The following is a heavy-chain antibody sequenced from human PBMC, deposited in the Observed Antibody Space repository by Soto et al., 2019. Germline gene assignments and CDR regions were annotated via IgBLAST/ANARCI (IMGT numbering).Heavy chain of an antibody. Sequence: QVQLVQSGSDVKKPGASFTVSCKSSGYIFSYYYIHWVRQAPGQGLEWMGWIDPRNGGTKYAQKFQDRLTMTTDTSTSTAFLELRRLRLDDTAVFFCARVLYRNVIHAWGQGTLVTVSS. J-gene: IGHJ4*02. CDR2: IDPRNGGT. D-gene: IGHD5-18*01. CDR3: ARVLYRNVIHA. CDR1: GYIFSYYY. V-gene: IGHV1-2*02.